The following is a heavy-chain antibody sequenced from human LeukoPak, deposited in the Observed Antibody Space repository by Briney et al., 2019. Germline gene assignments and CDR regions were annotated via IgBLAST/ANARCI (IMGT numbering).Heavy chain of an antibody. D-gene: IGHD5-18*01. Sequence: PSETLSLXCTVSGGSISSGSYYWGWIRQPPGKGREWIGNIYYTGSTYYSPPLKSRVTVSKDTSKNQFSLKLSSVTAADTAVYYCARVKKVDTSIDYWGQGTLVTVSS. CDR1: GGSISSGSYY. CDR2: IYYTGST. J-gene: IGHJ4*02. V-gene: IGHV4-39*01. CDR3: ARVKKVDTSIDY.